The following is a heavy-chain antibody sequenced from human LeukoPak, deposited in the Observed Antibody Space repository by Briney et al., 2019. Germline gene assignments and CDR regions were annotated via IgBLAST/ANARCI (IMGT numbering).Heavy chain of an antibody. D-gene: IGHD2-2*01. CDR2: ISSSSSTI. CDR3: ARDFGPIVVPAATFDY. V-gene: IGHV3-48*02. Sequence: GGSLRLSCAASGFTFSSYSMNWVRQAPGKGLEWVSYISSSSSTIYYADSVKGRFTISRDNAKNSLYLQMNSLRDEDTAVYYCARDFGPIVVPAATFDYWGQGTLVTVSS. CDR1: GFTFSSYS. J-gene: IGHJ4*02.